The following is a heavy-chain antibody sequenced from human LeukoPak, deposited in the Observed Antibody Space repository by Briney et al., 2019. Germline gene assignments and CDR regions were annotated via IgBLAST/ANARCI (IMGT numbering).Heavy chain of an antibody. J-gene: IGHJ3*02. CDR2: ISYDGSNK. Sequence: GGSLRLSCAASGFTFSSYGMHWVRQAPGKGLEWVAVISYDGSNKYYADSVKGRFTISRDNSKNTLYLQMNSLRAEDTAVYYCARAGPTTVTTLNAFDIWGQGTMVTVSS. D-gene: IGHD4-17*01. CDR1: GFTFSSYG. V-gene: IGHV3-30*03. CDR3: ARAGPTTVTTLNAFDI.